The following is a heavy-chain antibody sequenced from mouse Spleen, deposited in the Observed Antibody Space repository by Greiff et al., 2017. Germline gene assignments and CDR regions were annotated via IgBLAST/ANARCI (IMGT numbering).Heavy chain of an antibody. J-gene: IGHJ4*01. CDR2: IDPSDSYT. CDR3: AKGSYYAMDY. V-gene: IGHV1-69*01. CDR1: GYTFTSYW. Sequence: VQLQQPGAELVMPGASVKLSCKASGYTFTSYWMHWVKQRPGQGLEWIGEIDPSDSYTNYNQKFKGKATLTVDKSSSTDYMQLSSLTSEDSAVYYCAKGSYYAMDYWGQGTSVTVSS.